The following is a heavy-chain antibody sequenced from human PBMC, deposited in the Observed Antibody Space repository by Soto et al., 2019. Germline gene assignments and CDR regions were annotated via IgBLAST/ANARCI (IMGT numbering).Heavy chain of an antibody. Sequence: QVQLQQWGAGLLKPSETLSLTCAVYGGSFSGYQWSWIRQTPGKGLEWIGEINDSGNINYNPSLKSRVSILLDTPYKQISLKLSSVTAADSAVYYCARGLVLWFGELSRRGGYYYYMGVWGKGTTVTVSS. V-gene: IGHV4-34*01. CDR1: GGSFSGYQ. D-gene: IGHD3-10*01. CDR3: ARGLVLWFGELSRRGGYYYYMGV. J-gene: IGHJ6*03. CDR2: INDSGNI.